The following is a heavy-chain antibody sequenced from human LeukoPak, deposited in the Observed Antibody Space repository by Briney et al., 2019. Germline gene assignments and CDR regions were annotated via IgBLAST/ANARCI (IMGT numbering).Heavy chain of an antibody. CDR2: ISGSGGST. CDR1: GFAFSSYA. J-gene: IGHJ4*02. Sequence: GGSLRLSCAASGFAFSSYAMSWVRQAPGKGLEWVSAISGSGGSTYYADSVKGRFTISRDNSKNTLYLQMNSLRAEDTAVYYCAKDPYDILTGYRSWGQGTLVTVSS. CDR3: AKDPYDILTGYRS. V-gene: IGHV3-23*01. D-gene: IGHD3-9*01.